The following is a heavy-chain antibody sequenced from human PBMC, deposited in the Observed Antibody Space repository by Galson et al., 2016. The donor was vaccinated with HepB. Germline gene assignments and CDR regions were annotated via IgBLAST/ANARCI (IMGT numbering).Heavy chain of an antibody. CDR3: ARDRVAAVRVDY. J-gene: IGHJ4*02. D-gene: IGHD6-13*01. CDR2: MNPNSGNT. CDR1: GYTFTSYD. Sequence: SVKVSCKASGYTFTSYDINWVRQATGQGLEWMGWMNPNSGNTGYAQKFQGRVTMTRNTSQSTAYMELNSLRSEDTAVYYCARDRVAAVRVDYWGQGTLVTVSS. V-gene: IGHV1-8*01.